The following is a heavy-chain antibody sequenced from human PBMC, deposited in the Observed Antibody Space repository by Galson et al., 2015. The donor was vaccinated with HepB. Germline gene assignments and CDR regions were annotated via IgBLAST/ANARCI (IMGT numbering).Heavy chain of an antibody. J-gene: IGHJ4*02. CDR1: GFTFSDYY. CDR3: ARVAHSDYGDHAHFDF. V-gene: IGHV3-11*06. CDR2: ISANTIYT. D-gene: IGHD4-17*01. Sequence: SLRLSCAASGFTFSDYYMTWIRQVPGKGLEWISYISANTIYTNYAASVKGRFDISRDNVKNSVFLQMNSLRAEDAALYYCARVAHSDYGDHAHFDFWGRGTLVTVSS.